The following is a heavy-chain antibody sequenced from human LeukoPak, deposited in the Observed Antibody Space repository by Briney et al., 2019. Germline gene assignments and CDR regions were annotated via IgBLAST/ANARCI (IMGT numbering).Heavy chain of an antibody. J-gene: IGHJ4*02. Sequence: QPGGSLRLSCAGSGFTFSTNAMSWVRQAPGKGLEWVSAISGSSDVIYYADFVKGRFAISRDNSRNTVYLQMNRLRAEDTAMYYCAKADHHFDYWGQGALATVSS. CDR1: GFTFSTNA. CDR2: ISGSSDVI. CDR3: AKADHHFDY. V-gene: IGHV3-23*01.